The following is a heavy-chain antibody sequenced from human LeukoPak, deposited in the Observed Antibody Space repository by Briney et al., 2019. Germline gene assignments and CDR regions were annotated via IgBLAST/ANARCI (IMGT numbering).Heavy chain of an antibody. CDR1: GGSISGSSSY. CDR3: ARQYYDTSVYCSLPEYFQH. D-gene: IGHD3-22*01. CDR2: IYYSGST. J-gene: IGHJ1*01. V-gene: IGHV4-39*01. Sequence: PSETVSFTCTVSGGSISGSSSYWGWIRQPPGKGLEWIGSIYYSGSTYYNPSLKSRVTISVDTSKNQFSLKLSSVTAADTAVYYCARQYYDTSVYCSLPEYFQHWGQGTLVTVSS.